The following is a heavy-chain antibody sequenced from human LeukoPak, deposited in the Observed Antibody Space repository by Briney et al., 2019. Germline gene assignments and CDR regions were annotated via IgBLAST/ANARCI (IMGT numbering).Heavy chain of an antibody. Sequence: PSETLSLTCTVSGGSISSSSYYWGWIRQPPGKGLEWIGSIYYSGSTDDYPSLKSRVTLSADTSKNQFSLKLSSATAADTAVYYCARMGLSPSGSPASGRRSRPKWFDPWGQGTLVTVSS. V-gene: IGHV4-39*01. D-gene: IGHD3-10*01. J-gene: IGHJ5*02. CDR2: IYYSGST. CDR1: GGSISSSSYY. CDR3: ARMGLSPSGSPASGRRSRPKWFDP.